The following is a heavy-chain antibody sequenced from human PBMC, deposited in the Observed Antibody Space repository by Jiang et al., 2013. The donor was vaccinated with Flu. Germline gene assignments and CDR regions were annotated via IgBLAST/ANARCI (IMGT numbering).Heavy chain of an antibody. J-gene: IGHJ4*02. CDR3: AGGTYDILTGYHRRFDY. Sequence: LLKPSETLSLTCAVYGGSFSGYYWSWIRQPPGKGLEWIGEINHSGSTNYNPSLKSRVTISVDTSKNQFSLKLSSVTAADTAVYYCAGGTYDILTGYHRRFDYWGQGTLVTVSS. D-gene: IGHD3-9*01. V-gene: IGHV4-34*01. CDR2: INHSGST. CDR1: GGSFSGYY.